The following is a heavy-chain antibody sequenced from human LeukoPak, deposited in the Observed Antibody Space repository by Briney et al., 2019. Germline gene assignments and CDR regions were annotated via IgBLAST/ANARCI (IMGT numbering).Heavy chain of an antibody. Sequence: PGGSLRLSCAASGFTFSSYSMNWVRQAPGKGLEWVSYISRSSSNIYYADSVKGRFTISRDNAKNFLYVQMNSLRDEDTAMYYCARDNFDAFDIWGQGTMVTVSS. CDR3: ARDNFDAFDI. CDR2: ISRSSSNI. J-gene: IGHJ3*02. CDR1: GFTFSSYS. V-gene: IGHV3-48*02. D-gene: IGHD1-20*01.